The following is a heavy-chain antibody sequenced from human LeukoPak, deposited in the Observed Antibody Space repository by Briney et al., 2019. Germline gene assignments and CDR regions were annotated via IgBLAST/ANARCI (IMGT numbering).Heavy chain of an antibody. CDR1: GGSISSSSYY. Sequence: SETLSLTCTVSGGSISSSSYYCGWIHQPPGMGLEWIGRIYYSGSTYYNPSLKSRVTISVDTSKNQFSLKLSSVTAADTAVYYCARVRPTSRRITIFGVGIDYWGQGTLVTVSS. CDR2: IYYSGST. J-gene: IGHJ4*02. D-gene: IGHD3-3*01. CDR3: ARVRPTSRRITIFGVGIDY. V-gene: IGHV4-39*07.